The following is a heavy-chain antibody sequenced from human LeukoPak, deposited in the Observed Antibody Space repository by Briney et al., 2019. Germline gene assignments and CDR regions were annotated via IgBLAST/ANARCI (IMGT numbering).Heavy chain of an antibody. Sequence: GGSLRLSCAASGFTFSSYAMHWVRQAPGKGLEWVAVISYDGSNKYYADSVKGRFTISRDNSKNTLYLQMNSLRAEDTAVYYCANSPGGFFDYYYYMDVWGKGTTVTVSS. D-gene: IGHD2-8*02. V-gene: IGHV3-30-3*01. J-gene: IGHJ6*03. CDR2: ISYDGSNK. CDR3: ANSPGGFFDYYYYMDV. CDR1: GFTFSSYA.